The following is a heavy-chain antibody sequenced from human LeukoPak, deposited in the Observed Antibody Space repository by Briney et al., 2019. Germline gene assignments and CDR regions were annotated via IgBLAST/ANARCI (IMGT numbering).Heavy chain of an antibody. J-gene: IGHJ4*02. Sequence: PSESLSLTCTVSGGSISSYYWSWIRQPAGKGLEXXGRIYTSGSTNYNPSLKSRVTMSVDTSKNQFSLKLSSVTAADTAVYYCARGATSLSYFDSRGQGTLVTVSS. V-gene: IGHV4-4*07. D-gene: IGHD2/OR15-2a*01. CDR2: IYTSGST. CDR3: ARGATSLSYFDS. CDR1: GGSISSYY.